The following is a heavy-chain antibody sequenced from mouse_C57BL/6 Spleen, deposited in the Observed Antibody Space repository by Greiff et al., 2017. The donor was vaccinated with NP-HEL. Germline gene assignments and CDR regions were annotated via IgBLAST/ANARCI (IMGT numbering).Heavy chain of an antibody. D-gene: IGHD1-1*01. J-gene: IGHJ4*01. CDR3: AREYYGDSYVGAMDY. Sequence: QVQLKESGAELVRPGASVKLSCKASGYTFTSYGISWVKQRPGQGLEWIGEIYPRSGNTYYNEKFKGKATLTADKSSSTAYMELRSLTSEYSAVYVWAREYYGDSYVGAMDYWGQGTSVTVSS. CDR2: IYPRSGNT. CDR1: GYTFTSYG. V-gene: IGHV1-81*01.